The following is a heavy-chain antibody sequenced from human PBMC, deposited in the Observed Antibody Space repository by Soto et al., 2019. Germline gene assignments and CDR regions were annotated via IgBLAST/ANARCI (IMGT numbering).Heavy chain of an antibody. J-gene: IGHJ4*02. CDR1: GYTFTSFD. CDR2: MNPDSGKP. Sequence: QVQLVQSGAEVKNPGASVRVSCEASGYTFTSFDITWVRQAPGQGLEWMGWMNPDSGKPGYAKKFQGRVTRTRHTSITTGYMELTGLTSEDTPVYYCARVQLMGEYSNYRPLYYWGQGALVTVSS. D-gene: IGHD4-4*01. CDR3: ARVQLMGEYSNYRPLYY. V-gene: IGHV1-8*01.